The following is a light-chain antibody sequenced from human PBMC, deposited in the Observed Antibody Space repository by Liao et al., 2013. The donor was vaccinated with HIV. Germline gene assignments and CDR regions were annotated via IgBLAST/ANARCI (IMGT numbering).Light chain of an antibody. V-gene: IGLV3-21*01. Sequence: SYVLTQPPSVSVAPGQTATISCGGDNIGSDTVHWYRQQPGQAPVMVIFYDRDRPSGIPDRFSGSRSGNTATLSISRAEAGDEADYYCQVWDSSSDQYVFGTGSRVTVL. CDR3: QVWDSSSDQYV. J-gene: IGLJ1*01. CDR1: NIGSDT. CDR2: YDR.